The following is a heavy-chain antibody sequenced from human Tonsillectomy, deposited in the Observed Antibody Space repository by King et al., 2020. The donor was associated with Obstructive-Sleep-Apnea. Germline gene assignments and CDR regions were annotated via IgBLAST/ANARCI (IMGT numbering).Heavy chain of an antibody. J-gene: IGHJ3*01. Sequence: VQLVESGGVVVQPGGSLRLSCAASGFTFDDYAMHWVRQAPGKGLDGGSLISWYGGSLYYADSVKGRFTIYRDNSKNSLYLQMNSLRAEDTALYYCAASLGGDNYYGSWGQGTMVTVSS. CDR1: GFTFDDYA. CDR3: AASLGGDNYYGS. CDR2: ISWYGGSL. V-gene: IGHV3-43D*03. D-gene: IGHD3-10*01.